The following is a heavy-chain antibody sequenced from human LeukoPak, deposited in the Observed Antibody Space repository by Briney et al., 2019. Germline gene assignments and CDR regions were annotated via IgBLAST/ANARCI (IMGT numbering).Heavy chain of an antibody. J-gene: IGHJ3*02. CDR3: AREGGTGAFDI. CDR1: GGSFSGYY. CDR2: ISDSGST. Sequence: PSETLSLTCAVYGGSFSGYYWSWIRQPPGKGLEWIGYISDSGSTNYNPSLKSRVTISVDTSKNQFSLKLSSVTAADTAVYYCAREGGTGAFDIWGQGTMVTVSS. D-gene: IGHD1-14*01. V-gene: IGHV4-59*01.